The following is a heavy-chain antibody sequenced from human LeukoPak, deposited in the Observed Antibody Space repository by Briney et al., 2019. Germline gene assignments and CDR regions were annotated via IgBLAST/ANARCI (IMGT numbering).Heavy chain of an antibody. CDR2: ISGSGATT. V-gene: IGHV3-23*01. J-gene: IGHJ6*02. CDR3: AKSSLAHQGYYYGIDV. Sequence: GGSLRLSCAASGFTFSSYDMNWVRQAPGKGLEWVSAISGSGATTYYADSVKGRFTISRDNSKNTLYLQMNSLRAEDTAIYYCAKSSLAHQGYYYGIDVWGQGTTVTVSS. CDR1: GFTFSSYD.